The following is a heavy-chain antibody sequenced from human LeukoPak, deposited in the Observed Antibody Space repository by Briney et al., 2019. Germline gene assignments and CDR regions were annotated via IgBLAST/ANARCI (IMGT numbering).Heavy chain of an antibody. V-gene: IGHV4-38-2*02. CDR2: IYTSGST. D-gene: IGHD3-22*01. CDR3: AREWGYYYDSSGYLYYFDY. J-gene: IGHJ4*02. CDR1: GYSISSGYY. Sequence: PSETLSLTCAVSGYSISSGYYWGWIRQPPGKGLEWIGRIYTSGSTNYNPSLKSRVTVSVDTSKNQFSLKLSSVTAADTAVYYCAREWGYYYDSSGYLYYFDYWGQGTLVTVSS.